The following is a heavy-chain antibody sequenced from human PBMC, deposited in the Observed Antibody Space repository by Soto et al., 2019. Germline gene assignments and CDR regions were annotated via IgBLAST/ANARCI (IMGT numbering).Heavy chain of an antibody. CDR2: ISGSGGRT. CDR1: GFSFNSYA. D-gene: IGHD3-3*01. V-gene: IGHV3-23*01. J-gene: IGHJ6*02. CDR3: AKADDFWSGYHIYYYYGMDV. Sequence: GGSLRLSCVASGFSFNSYAMSWVRQAPGKGLEWVSGISGSGGRTYYADSVKGRFTISRDNSKHTLYLQMNSLRAEDTAVYYCAKADDFWSGYHIYYYYGMDVWGQGTTVTVSS.